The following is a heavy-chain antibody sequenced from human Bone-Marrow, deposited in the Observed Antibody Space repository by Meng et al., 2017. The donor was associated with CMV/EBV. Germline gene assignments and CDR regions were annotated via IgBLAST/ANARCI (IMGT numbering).Heavy chain of an antibody. D-gene: IGHD6-13*01. CDR2: INHSGST. CDR3: ARKSTYSSSWYVSK. Sequence: AQPQQWCCGLFKPSSLLHLTLAVYGGSFSGYTWSWIRQPPGKGLEWIGEINHSGSTNYNPSLKSRVTISVDTSKNQFSLKLSSVTAADTAVYYCARKSTYSSSWYVSKWGQGTLVTVSS. CDR1: GGSFSGYT. J-gene: IGHJ4*02. V-gene: IGHV4-34*01.